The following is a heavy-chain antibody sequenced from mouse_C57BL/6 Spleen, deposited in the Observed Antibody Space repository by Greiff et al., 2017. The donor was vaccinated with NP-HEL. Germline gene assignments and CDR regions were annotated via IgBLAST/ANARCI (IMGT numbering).Heavy chain of an antibody. V-gene: IGHV1-5*01. Sequence: EVQLQQSGTVLARPGASVKMSCKTSGYTFTSYWMHWVKQRPGQGLEWIGAIYPGNSDTSYNQKFKGKAKLTADTSASTAYMELSSLTNVDSAVYYCTSDSSDSAMDYWGQGTSVTVSS. CDR2: IYPGNSDT. D-gene: IGHD3-2*01. CDR1: GYTFTSYW. J-gene: IGHJ4*01. CDR3: TSDSSDSAMDY.